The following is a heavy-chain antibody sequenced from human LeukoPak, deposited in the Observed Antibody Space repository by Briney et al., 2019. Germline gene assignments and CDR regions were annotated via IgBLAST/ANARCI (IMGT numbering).Heavy chain of an antibody. J-gene: IGHJ4*02. CDR1: GLTFDDSA. CDR3: AKESGKFDY. CDR2: ISGDGGST. Sequence: GGSLRLSCVASGLTFDDSAMHWVRQAPGKGLEWVSLISGDGGSTFYADSVKGRFSISRDNSKNSLYLQMNGLRPEDTAMYYCAKESGKFDYWGQGTLVAVSS. V-gene: IGHV3-43*02.